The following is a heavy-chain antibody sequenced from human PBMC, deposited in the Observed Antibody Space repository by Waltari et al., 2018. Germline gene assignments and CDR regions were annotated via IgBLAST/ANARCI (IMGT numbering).Heavy chain of an antibody. Sequence: EVQLVESGGGLVQPGGSLRLSCAASGFTLSSYWMSWVRQAPGKGLEWVANIKKDGSEEYYVDSVRGRFTISRDNAKNSLYRQMNSLRPEDTAVYYCARDQWFAFDIWGQGTMVTVSS. J-gene: IGHJ3*02. V-gene: IGHV3-7*01. CDR2: IKKDGSEE. CDR1: GFTLSSYW. D-gene: IGHD3-22*01. CDR3: ARDQWFAFDI.